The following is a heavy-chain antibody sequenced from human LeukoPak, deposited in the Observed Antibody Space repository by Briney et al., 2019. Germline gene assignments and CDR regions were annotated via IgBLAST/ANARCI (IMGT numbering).Heavy chain of an antibody. V-gene: IGHV4-38-2*02. CDR2: IYHSGST. CDR3: ARGVWGSYYPPAGDKPFDY. J-gene: IGHJ4*02. D-gene: IGHD1-26*01. CDR1: GYSISSGYY. Sequence: PSETLSLTCTVSGYSISSGYYWGWIRQPPGKGLEWIGSIYHSGSTYYNPSLKRRVTISVDTSKNQFSLKLSSVTAADTAVYYCARGVWGSYYPPAGDKPFDYWGQGTLVTVSS.